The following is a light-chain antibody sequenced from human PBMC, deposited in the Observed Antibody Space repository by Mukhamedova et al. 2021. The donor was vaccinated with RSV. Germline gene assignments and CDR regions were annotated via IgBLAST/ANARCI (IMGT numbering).Light chain of an antibody. CDR3: QHYYNLPLA. CDR2: DAS. CDR1: QDIENF. Sequence: MGSITCQASQDIENFLTWYQHKPGEAPKPLIYDASNLETGVPSRFSGSGSGTYFTLTINNLQPEDVATYYCQHYYNLPLAFGPGTK. V-gene: IGKV1-33*01. J-gene: IGKJ3*01.